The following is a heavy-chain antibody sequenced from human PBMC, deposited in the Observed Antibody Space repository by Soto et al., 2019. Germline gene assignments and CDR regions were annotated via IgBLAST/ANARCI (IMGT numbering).Heavy chain of an antibody. D-gene: IGHD3-10*01. CDR3: GRGRSGQLVVFY. J-gene: IGHJ4*02. CDR2: IGPASGDT. Sequence: ASVKVSCKASGYTFTGHYIHWVRQAPGQGPEWMGAIGPASGDTRYAQKFQGRVTMTRDTSITTVYMELNNLSPDDTAVYYCGRGRSGQLVVFYWGQGTPVTVS. CDR1: GYTFTGHY. V-gene: IGHV1-2*02.